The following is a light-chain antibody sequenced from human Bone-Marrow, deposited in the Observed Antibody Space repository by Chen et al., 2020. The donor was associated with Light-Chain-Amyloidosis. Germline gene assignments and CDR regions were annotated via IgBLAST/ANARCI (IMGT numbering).Light chain of an antibody. Sequence: QSILTQPPSASGTPGQRVTISCSGSTSNIGNNFVHWYQHLPGTAPKLLISRNNQRPSGVPGRFAGSKAGTSASLTSSGLRSEDEADYYCGTWDDSVRGPVFGGGTKLTVL. CDR3: GTWDDSVRGPV. CDR2: RNN. V-gene: IGLV1-47*01. CDR1: TSNIGNNF. J-gene: IGLJ3*02.